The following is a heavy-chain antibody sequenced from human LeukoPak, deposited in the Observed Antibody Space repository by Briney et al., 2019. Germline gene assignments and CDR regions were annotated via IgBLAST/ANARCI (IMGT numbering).Heavy chain of an antibody. CDR2: IAHDGSII. J-gene: IGHJ4*02. D-gene: IGHD6-19*01. V-gene: IGHV3-30*18. Sequence: GGSLRLSCAASGFTFSRYGMQWVRQAPGKGLEWVGVIAHDGSIIHYADSVKGRFTISRDNSKNALYLQMNSLRSEDTAVYFCAKEPPEYSSGWYYDDWGRGTRVPVSS. CDR1: GFTFSRYG. CDR3: AKEPPEYSSGWYYDD.